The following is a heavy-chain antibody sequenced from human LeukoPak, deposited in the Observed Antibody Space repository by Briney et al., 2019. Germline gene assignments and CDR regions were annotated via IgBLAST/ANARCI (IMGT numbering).Heavy chain of an antibody. Sequence: SETLSLTCAVYGGSFSGYYWSWIRQPPGKGLEWIGEINHSGSTNYNPSLKSRVTISVDTSKNQFSLKLSSVTAADTAVYYCARHPRTHTNWFDPWGQGTLVTVSS. CDR3: ARHPRTHTNWFDP. J-gene: IGHJ5*02. CDR2: INHSGST. D-gene: IGHD1-7*01. CDR1: GGSFSGYY. V-gene: IGHV4-34*01.